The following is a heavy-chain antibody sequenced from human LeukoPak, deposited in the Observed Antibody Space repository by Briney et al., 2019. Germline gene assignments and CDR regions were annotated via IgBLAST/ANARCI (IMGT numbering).Heavy chain of an antibody. CDR2: IIPIFGTA. D-gene: IGHD2-15*01. J-gene: IGHJ3*02. V-gene: IGHV1-69*05. Sequence: GSSVKVSCKASGGTFSSYAISWVRQAPGQGLEWMGGIIPIFGTANYAQKFQGRVTITTDESKSTAYMELSSLRSEDTAVYYCARSNLYCSGGSCYFLDAFDIWGQGTVVTVSS. CDR1: GGTFSSYA. CDR3: ARSNLYCSGGSCYFLDAFDI.